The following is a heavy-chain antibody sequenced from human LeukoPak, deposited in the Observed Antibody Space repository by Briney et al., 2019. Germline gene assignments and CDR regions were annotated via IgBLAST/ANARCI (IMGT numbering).Heavy chain of an antibody. CDR3: AKDLDSSGYFFQH. J-gene: IGHJ1*01. D-gene: IGHD6-19*01. CDR2: ISGDGGST. CDR1: GFTFDDYA. Sequence: GGSLRLSCAASGFTFDDYAMDWVHQAPGKGLEWVSLISGDGGSTYYADSVKGRFTISRDNSKNSLYLQMNCLRTEDTALYYCAKDLDSSGYFFQHWGQGTLVTVSS. V-gene: IGHV3-43*02.